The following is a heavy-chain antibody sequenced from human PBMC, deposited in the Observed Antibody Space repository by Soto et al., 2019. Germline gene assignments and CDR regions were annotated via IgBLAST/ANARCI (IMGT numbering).Heavy chain of an antibody. Sequence: EVQLVESGGGLVQPGASLRHSCAASGFTFRSYSMNWVRQAPGKGLEWVSYISSSSSTIYYADSVKGRFTISRDNAKNSLYLQMNSLRDEDTAVYYCARENYGDYLNWFDPWGQGTLVTVSS. CDR3: ARENYGDYLNWFDP. D-gene: IGHD4-17*01. V-gene: IGHV3-48*02. J-gene: IGHJ5*02. CDR1: GFTFRSYS. CDR2: ISSSSSTI.